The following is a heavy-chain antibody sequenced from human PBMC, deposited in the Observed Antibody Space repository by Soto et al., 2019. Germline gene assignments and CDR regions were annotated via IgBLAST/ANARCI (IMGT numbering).Heavy chain of an antibody. Sequence: PSETLSLTCTVSGGSVSSGNYYWSWIRQPPGKGLEWIGYIYYSGSTNYNPSLKSRVTISVDTSKNQFSLKLSSVTAADTAVYYCASALYCSGGSCSFDPWGQGTLVT. J-gene: IGHJ5*02. D-gene: IGHD2-15*01. V-gene: IGHV4-61*01. CDR2: IYYSGST. CDR3: ASALYCSGGSCSFDP. CDR1: GGSVSSGNYY.